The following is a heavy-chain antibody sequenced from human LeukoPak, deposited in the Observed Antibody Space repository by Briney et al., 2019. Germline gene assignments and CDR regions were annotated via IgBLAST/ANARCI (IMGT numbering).Heavy chain of an antibody. D-gene: IGHD6-6*01. CDR2: IWYDGTKK. CDR1: GFTFSSYG. V-gene: IGHV3-33*01. Sequence: GRSLRLSCAASGFTFSSYGMHWVRQAPGKGLEWLAFIWYDGTKKYYADFVKGRFTISRDDSKNTLYLQMNSLRAEDTAVFYCAREYSSSLGIDYWGQGTLVTVSS. CDR3: AREYSSSLGIDY. J-gene: IGHJ4*02.